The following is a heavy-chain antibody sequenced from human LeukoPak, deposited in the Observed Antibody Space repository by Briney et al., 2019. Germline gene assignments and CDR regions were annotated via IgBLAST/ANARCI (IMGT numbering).Heavy chain of an antibody. J-gene: IGHJ5*01. CDR2: MNPNSGNT. CDR1: GYTFTSYD. D-gene: IGHD6-19*01. Sequence: ASVKVSCKASGYTFTSYDINWVRQATGQGLEWMGWMNPNSGNTGYAQKFQGRVTMTRNTSISTAYMELSSLRSEDTAVYYCARGVSRRWLVMILTDNWFDSWGQGTLVTVSS. CDR3: ARGVSRRWLVMILTDNWFDS. V-gene: IGHV1-8*01.